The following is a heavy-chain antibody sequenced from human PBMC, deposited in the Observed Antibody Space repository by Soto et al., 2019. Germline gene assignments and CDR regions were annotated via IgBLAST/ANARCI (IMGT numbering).Heavy chain of an antibody. V-gene: IGHV3-48*03. CDR1: GFTFSSYE. CDR2: ISSSGSTI. J-gene: IGHJ4*02. Sequence: PGWSLRLSCAASGFTFSSYEMNWVRQAPGKGLEWVSYISSSGSTIYYADSVKGRFTISRDNAKNSLYLQMNSLRAEDTAVYYCARESRFWSGYYSTHFDYWGQGTLVTVSS. D-gene: IGHD3-3*01. CDR3: ARESRFWSGYYSTHFDY.